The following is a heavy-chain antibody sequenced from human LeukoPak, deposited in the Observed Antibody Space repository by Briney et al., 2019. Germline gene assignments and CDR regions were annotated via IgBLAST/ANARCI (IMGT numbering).Heavy chain of an antibody. CDR2: IDTAGDP. Sequence: GGSLRLSCAASGFTFSSYDMHWVRQAIGKGLEWVSGIDTAGDPYYPGSLKGRFTISRENAKNSLYLQMNSLRAGDTAVYYCARGMGSSKNSLFDYWGQGTLVTVSS. V-gene: IGHV3-13*05. CDR1: GFTFSSYD. CDR3: ARGMGSSKNSLFDY. D-gene: IGHD2-15*01. J-gene: IGHJ4*02.